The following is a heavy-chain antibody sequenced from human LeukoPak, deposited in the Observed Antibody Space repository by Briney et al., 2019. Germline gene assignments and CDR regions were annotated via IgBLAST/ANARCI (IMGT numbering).Heavy chain of an antibody. J-gene: IGHJ4*02. V-gene: IGHV1-69*04. CDR2: IIPILGIA. Sequence: SVKVSCKASGGTFSSYAISWVRQAPGQGLEWMGRIIPILGIANYAQKFQGRVTITADKSTSTAYMELSSLRSEDTAVYYCARGPVPIEMATIRLDYWGQGTLVTVSS. CDR1: GGTFSSYA. D-gene: IGHD5-24*01. CDR3: ARGPVPIEMATIRLDY.